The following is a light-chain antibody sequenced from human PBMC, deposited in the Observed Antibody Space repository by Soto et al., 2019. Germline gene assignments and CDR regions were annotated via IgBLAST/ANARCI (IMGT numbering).Light chain of an antibody. CDR3: QQYGSSPLFT. CDR2: GAS. CDR1: QSVSSSY. V-gene: IGKV3-20*01. J-gene: IGKJ3*01. Sequence: EIVLTQSPGTLSLSPGERATLSCMASQSVSSSYLAWYQQKPGQAPRLLIYGASSRASGIPVRFSGSGSGTDFTLTISRLEPEDFAVYYCQQYGSSPLFTFGPGTKVDIK.